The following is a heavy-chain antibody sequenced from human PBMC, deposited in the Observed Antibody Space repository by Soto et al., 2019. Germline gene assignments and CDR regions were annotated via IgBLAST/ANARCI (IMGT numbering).Heavy chain of an antibody. CDR2: IYPGDSDA. Sequence: GESLKISCRGSGYSLSSYWIGWVRQMPGKGLEWMGIIYPGDSDARYSPSFQGQVTVSVDKSINTAYLEWSSLKASDTAMYYCAADTARTYYFYAMDVWGQGTTVTVS. J-gene: IGHJ6*02. V-gene: IGHV5-51*01. CDR1: GYSLSSYW. CDR3: AADTARTYYFYAMDV. D-gene: IGHD5-18*01.